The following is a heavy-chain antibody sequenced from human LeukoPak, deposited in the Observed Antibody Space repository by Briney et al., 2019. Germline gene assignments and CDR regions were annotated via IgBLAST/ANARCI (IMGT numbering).Heavy chain of an antibody. CDR1: GYTFTSYY. CDR2: INPSGGST. Sequence: GASVKVSCKASGYTFTSYYMHWVRQAPGQGLEWMGIINPSGGSTSYAQKLQGRVTMTTDTSTSTAYMELRSLRSDDTAVYYCARDGDYGDYDYYYYMDVWGKGTTVTVSS. J-gene: IGHJ6*03. D-gene: IGHD4-17*01. V-gene: IGHV1-46*01. CDR3: ARDGDYGDYDYYYYMDV.